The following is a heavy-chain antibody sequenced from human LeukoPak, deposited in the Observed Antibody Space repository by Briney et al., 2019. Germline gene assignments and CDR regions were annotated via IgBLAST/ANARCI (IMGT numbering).Heavy chain of an antibody. V-gene: IGHV3-7*04. CDR2: IKQDGREK. D-gene: IGHD6-19*01. J-gene: IGHJ4*02. CDR1: GSTLSELW. CDR3: VGGYGWLPDY. Sequence: GGSLRLSCADSGSTLSELWMNWVRQAPGKGLEWVANIKQDGREKKYVDSVKGRFTIYRDNAKNSAYLQMNNLRVDDTAVYYCVGGYGWLPDYWGQGTLVTVSS.